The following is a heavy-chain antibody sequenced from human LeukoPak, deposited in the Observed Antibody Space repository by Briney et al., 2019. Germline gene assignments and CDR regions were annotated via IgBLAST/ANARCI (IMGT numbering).Heavy chain of an antibody. CDR3: ARDFPYYYDISGYYLDY. J-gene: IGHJ4*02. CDR2: IKQDGSEK. Sequence: GGSLRLSCAASGFTFSSYWMSWVRQAPGKGLEWVANIKQDGSEKYYVDSVKGRFTISRDNAKNSLYLQMNSLRAEDTAVYYCARDFPYYYDISGYYLDYWGQGTLVTVSS. V-gene: IGHV3-7*01. D-gene: IGHD3-22*01. CDR1: GFTFSSYW.